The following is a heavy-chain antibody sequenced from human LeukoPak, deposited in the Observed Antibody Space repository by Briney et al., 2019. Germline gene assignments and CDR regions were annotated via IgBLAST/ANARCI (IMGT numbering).Heavy chain of an antibody. Sequence: ASVKVSCKASGYTFTDYFLHWVRQAPGQGLEWMGWINPNSGGTNYAQKFQGRVTMTRDTSISTAYMDLSRLRSDDTAVYFCARGGLPIYYYYKDVWGKGTTVTVSS. D-gene: IGHD4-11*01. V-gene: IGHV1-2*02. CDR3: ARGGLPIYYYYKDV. CDR2: INPNSGGT. J-gene: IGHJ6*03. CDR1: GYTFTDYF.